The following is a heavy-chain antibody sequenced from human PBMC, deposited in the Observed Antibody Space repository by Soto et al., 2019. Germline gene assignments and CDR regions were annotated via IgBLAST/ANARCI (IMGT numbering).Heavy chain of an antibody. D-gene: IGHD5-18*01. J-gene: IGHJ6*02. CDR2: INHSGST. Sequence: SETLSLTCAVYGGSFSGYYWSWIRQPPGKGLEWIGEINHSGSTNYNPSLKSRVTISVDTSKNQFSLKLSSVTAADTAVYYCARLGSYGYVHYYYYGMDVWGQGTTVTVSS. CDR1: GGSFSGYY. CDR3: ARLGSYGYVHYYYYGMDV. V-gene: IGHV4-34*01.